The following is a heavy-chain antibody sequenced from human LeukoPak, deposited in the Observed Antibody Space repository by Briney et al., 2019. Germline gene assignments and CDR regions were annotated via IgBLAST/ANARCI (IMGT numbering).Heavy chain of an antibody. V-gene: IGHV3-7*03. D-gene: IGHD3-10*01. Sequence: GGSLRLSCAASGFIFSRYWMIWVRQAPGKGLEWVANIKQDGSEKYCVDSVKGRFTISRDNAKNSLYLQMNSLRAEDTALYYCARGISGPHYFDYWGQGTLVTASS. CDR1: GFIFSRYW. CDR2: IKQDGSEK. J-gene: IGHJ4*02. CDR3: ARGISGPHYFDY.